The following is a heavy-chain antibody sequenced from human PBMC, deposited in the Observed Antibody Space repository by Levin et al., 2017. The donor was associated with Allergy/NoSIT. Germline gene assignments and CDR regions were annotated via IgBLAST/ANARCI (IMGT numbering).Heavy chain of an antibody. Sequence: GGSLRLSCAASGFAFSTYTMNWVRQAPGKGLEWVSGINWNRDKIGYADSVRARFTISRDNAKNSLYLQMNSLGPEDTALYYCAKGLNWGSPNTFDYWGQGTLVTVSS. CDR1: GFAFSTYT. D-gene: IGHD7-27*01. V-gene: IGHV3-9*01. J-gene: IGHJ4*02. CDR2: INWNRDKI. CDR3: AKGLNWGSPNTFDY.